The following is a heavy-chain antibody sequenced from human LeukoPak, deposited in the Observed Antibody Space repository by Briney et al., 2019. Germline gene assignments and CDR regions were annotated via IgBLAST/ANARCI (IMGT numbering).Heavy chain of an antibody. Sequence: GGSLRLSCAASGFTFSSYSMNWVRQAPGKGLDWVSSISSSSSYIYYADSVKGRFTISRDNAKNSLYLQMNSLRAEDTAVYYCARSGDSSGYYPVDYWGQGTLVTVSS. CDR1: GFTFSSYS. V-gene: IGHV3-21*01. D-gene: IGHD3-22*01. CDR3: ARSGDSSGYYPVDY. CDR2: ISSSSSYI. J-gene: IGHJ4*02.